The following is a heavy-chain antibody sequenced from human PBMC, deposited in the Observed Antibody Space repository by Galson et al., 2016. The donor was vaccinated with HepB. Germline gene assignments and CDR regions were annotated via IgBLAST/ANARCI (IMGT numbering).Heavy chain of an antibody. D-gene: IGHD6-13*01. CDR1: GGSINSKNYY. V-gene: IGHV4-39*01. Sequence: SETLSLTCTVSGGSINSKNYYWGWIRQPPGKGLEWIGSMFYSGSTYYSPSLKSRGTISVDPSKKPFSLNLSSVTAADTALYYCARHELAPSGTHGMDVWGQGTTVTVSS. CDR3: ARHELAPSGTHGMDV. J-gene: IGHJ6*02. CDR2: MFYSGST.